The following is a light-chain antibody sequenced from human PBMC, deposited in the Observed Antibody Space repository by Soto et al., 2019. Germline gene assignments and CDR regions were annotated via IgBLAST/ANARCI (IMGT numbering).Light chain of an antibody. CDR2: DAS. CDR1: QDITNY. V-gene: IGKV1-33*01. J-gene: IGKJ5*01. Sequence: IHVTQSPASLSASVVYRVTITFQASQDITNYLNWYQQKPGKAPKLLIYDASNLETGVPSRFSGSGSGTDFTFTINSLQPEDIATYYCQQLNSYPRTFGQGTRLEI. CDR3: QQLNSYPRT.